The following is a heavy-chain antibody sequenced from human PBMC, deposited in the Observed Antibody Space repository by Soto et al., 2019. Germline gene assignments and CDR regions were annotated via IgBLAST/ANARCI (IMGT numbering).Heavy chain of an antibody. D-gene: IGHD2-2*01. J-gene: IGHJ5*02. V-gene: IGHV3-11*01. CDR3: ARDKGYCSSTSCSNGFDP. CDR2: ISSSGSTI. Sequence: GGSLRLSCAASGFTFSDYYMSWIRQAPGKGLEWVSYISSSGSTIYYADSVKGRFTISRDNAKNSLYLQMNSLRAEDTAVYYCARDKGYCSSTSCSNGFDPWGQGTLVTSPQ. CDR1: GFTFSDYY.